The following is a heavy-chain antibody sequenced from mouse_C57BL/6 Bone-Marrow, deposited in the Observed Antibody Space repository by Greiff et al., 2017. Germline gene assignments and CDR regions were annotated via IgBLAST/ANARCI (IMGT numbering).Heavy chain of an antibody. J-gene: IGHJ3*01. V-gene: IGHV1-54*01. Sequence: QVQLQQSGAELVRPGTSVKVSCKASGYAFTNYLIEWVKQRPGQGLEWIGVINPGSGGTNYNEKFKGKATLTADKSSSTAYMQLSSLTSEDSAVSFCARSYYYGSPPFAYWGQGTLVTVSA. CDR1: GYAFTNYL. D-gene: IGHD1-1*01. CDR3: ARSYYYGSPPFAY. CDR2: INPGSGGT.